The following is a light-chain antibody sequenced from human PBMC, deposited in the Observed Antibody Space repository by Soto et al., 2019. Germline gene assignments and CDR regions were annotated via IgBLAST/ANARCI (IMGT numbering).Light chain of an antibody. J-gene: IGKJ5*01. V-gene: IGKV1-5*01. Sequence: DIKMNRSPSTLSSSVGDRVTTTCRARQSISSWLAWYQQKPGKAPQLLIYEASSLESGVPSRFSGSGSGTEFTLTIGGLQPDDFATYYCQQFNSYPITFGQGTRLEI. CDR3: QQFNSYPIT. CDR1: QSISSW. CDR2: EAS.